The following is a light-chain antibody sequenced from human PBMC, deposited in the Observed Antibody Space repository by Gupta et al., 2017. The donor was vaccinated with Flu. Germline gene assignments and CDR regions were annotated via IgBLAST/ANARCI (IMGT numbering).Light chain of an antibody. CDR3: QQYYSDPLT. Sequence: QSLLYTSTDKNYLAWYQQKSGQPPKLLVSWASTRESGVPERFSGSGSVTDFTLTISSLQAEDVSVYYCQQYYSDPLTFGGGTTVEYK. CDR1: QSLLYTSTDKNY. CDR2: WAS. J-gene: IGKJ4*01. V-gene: IGKV4-1*01.